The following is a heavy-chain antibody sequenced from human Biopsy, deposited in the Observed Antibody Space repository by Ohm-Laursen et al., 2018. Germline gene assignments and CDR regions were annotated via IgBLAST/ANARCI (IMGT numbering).Heavy chain of an antibody. CDR3: ARGEGSSWFDP. V-gene: IGHV1-69*01. Sequence: SSVKVSCKASGDSFTSYAIGWVRQAPGQGLEWMGGIIPIPNVATYAQKFQGRITITADESTSTAYMELSSLTSDDTAVYCCARGEGSSWFDPWGHGTLVTVSS. D-gene: IGHD1-26*01. CDR2: IIPIPNVA. J-gene: IGHJ5*02. CDR1: GDSFTSYA.